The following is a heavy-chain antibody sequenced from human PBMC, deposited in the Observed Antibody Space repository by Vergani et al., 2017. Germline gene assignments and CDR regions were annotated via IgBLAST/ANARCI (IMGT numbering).Heavy chain of an antibody. D-gene: IGHD2-15*01. CDR2: IIPILGIA. Sequence: QVQLVQSGAEVKKPGSSVKVSCKASGCTFSSYTISWVRQAPGQGLEWMGRIIPILGIANYAQKFQGRVTITADKSTSTAYMELSSLRSEDTAVYYCARDLGYCSGGSCSYWGQGTLVTVSS. CDR3: ARDLGYCSGGSCSY. V-gene: IGHV1-69*08. CDR1: GCTFSSYT. J-gene: IGHJ4*02.